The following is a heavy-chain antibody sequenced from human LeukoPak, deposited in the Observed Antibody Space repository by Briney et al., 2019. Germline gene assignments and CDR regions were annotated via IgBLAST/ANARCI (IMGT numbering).Heavy chain of an antibody. CDR1: GFTFSSYA. D-gene: IGHD3-22*01. CDR2: IYSGGST. J-gene: IGHJ4*02. Sequence: GGSLRLSCAASGFTFSSYAMSWVRQAPGKGLEWVSVIYSGGSTYYADSVKGRFTISRDNSKNTLYLQMNSLRAEDTAVYYCARERPYDSSGYYTDYWGQGTLVTVSS. CDR3: ARERPYDSSGYYTDY. V-gene: IGHV3-66*02.